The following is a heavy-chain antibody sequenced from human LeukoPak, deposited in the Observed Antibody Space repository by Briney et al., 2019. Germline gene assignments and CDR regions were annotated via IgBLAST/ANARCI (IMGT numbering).Heavy chain of an antibody. J-gene: IGHJ3*02. D-gene: IGHD3-10*01. CDR2: IIPIFGTA. Sequence: ASVKVSCKASGYTFTSYYMHWVRQAPGQGLEWMGGIIPIFGTANYAQKFQGRVTITADESTSTAYMELSSLRSEDTAVYYCARRGAYYYGSGSPGAFDIWGQGTMVTVSS. V-gene: IGHV1-69*13. CDR1: GYTFTSYY. CDR3: ARRGAYYYGSGSPGAFDI.